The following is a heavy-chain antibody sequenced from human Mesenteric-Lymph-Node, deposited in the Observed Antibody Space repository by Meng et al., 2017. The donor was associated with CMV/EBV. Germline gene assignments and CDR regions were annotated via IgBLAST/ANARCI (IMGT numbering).Heavy chain of an antibody. Sequence: ASGYPFRTYAINWVRQSPGQGLEWMGWINTNTGNPTYAQGFTGRFVFSLDTSVSMAYLQISSLKAEDTAVYYCARWYCSTTSCYFDYWGQGTLVTVSS. CDR3: ARWYCSTTSCYFDY. J-gene: IGHJ4*02. CDR2: INTNTGNP. CDR1: GYPFRTYA. V-gene: IGHV7-4-1*04. D-gene: IGHD2-2*01.